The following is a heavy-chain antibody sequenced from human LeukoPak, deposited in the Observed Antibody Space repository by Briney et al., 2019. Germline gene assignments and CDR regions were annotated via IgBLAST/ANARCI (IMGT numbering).Heavy chain of an antibody. CDR2: ISGGGSST. CDR3: AHTDSYYFDSGMVS. CDR1: GFTFSNYA. Sequence: GGSLSLSCAASGFTFSNYAMSWVRQAPGKGLEWVSVISGGGSSTSYADSVKGRFTISRENSKNTLYLQMNSLRAEDTAVYYCAHTDSYYFDSGMVSWGQGALVTVSS. J-gene: IGHJ5*02. D-gene: IGHD3-22*01. V-gene: IGHV3-23*01.